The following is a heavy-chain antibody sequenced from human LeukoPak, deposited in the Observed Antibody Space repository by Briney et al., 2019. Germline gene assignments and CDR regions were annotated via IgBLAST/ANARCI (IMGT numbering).Heavy chain of an antibody. V-gene: IGHV4-4*09. J-gene: IGHJ4*02. Sequence: SETLSLTCTVSGGSISNYYWSWIRQPPGPGLEWIGYIYTSGSTNYNPSLKSRVTISVDTSKNQFSLKLSSVTAADTAVYYCARLAYCGGDCSAFDYWGQGTLVTVSS. CDR1: GGSISNYY. D-gene: IGHD2-21*02. CDR2: IYTSGST. CDR3: ARLAYCGGDCSAFDY.